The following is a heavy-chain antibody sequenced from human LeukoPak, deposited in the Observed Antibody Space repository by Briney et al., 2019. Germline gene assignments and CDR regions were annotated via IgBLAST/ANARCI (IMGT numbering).Heavy chain of an antibody. J-gene: IGHJ4*02. Sequence: GGSLRLSCVVSGFTFSDYWVNWVRQAPGKGLDWVAFIRYDGSEGYYADSVKDRFTVSRDNSKNTLYLQMNSLRVEDTAVYYCAKVGYGWYEVDYWGQGTLVTVSS. V-gene: IGHV3-30*02. CDR3: AKVGYGWYEVDY. D-gene: IGHD6-19*01. CDR1: GFTFSDYW. CDR2: IRYDGSEG.